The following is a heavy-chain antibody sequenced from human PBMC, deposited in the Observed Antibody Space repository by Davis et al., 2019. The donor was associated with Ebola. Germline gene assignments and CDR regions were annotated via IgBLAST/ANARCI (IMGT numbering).Heavy chain of an antibody. J-gene: IGHJ5*02. D-gene: IGHD6-13*01. CDR1: GGSVGSDY. CDR2: ISNGGRT. Sequence: SETLSLTCSVSGGSVGSDYWSWIRQSPGKGLEWIAFISNGGRTIYNPSLRGRVTISIDTSKNQFSLKLSSVTAADTAVYYCARSAYSSSWYNWFDPWGQGTLVTVSS. V-gene: IGHV4-59*02. CDR3: ARSAYSSSWYNWFDP.